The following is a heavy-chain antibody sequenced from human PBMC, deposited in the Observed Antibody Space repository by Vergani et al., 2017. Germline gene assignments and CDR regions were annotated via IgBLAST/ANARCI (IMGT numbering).Heavy chain of an antibody. Sequence: QVQLVQSGAEVKKPGSSVKVSCKASGGTFSSYAIRWVRQTPGQGLEWIGGIIPIFGTANYAQKFQGRVTITADESTSTAYMELSSLRSEDTAVYYCAIVLRAYYDSSGTNWFDPWGQGTLVTVSS. CDR3: AIVLRAYYDSSGTNWFDP. CDR2: IIPIFGTA. CDR1: GGTFSSYA. V-gene: IGHV1-69*01. D-gene: IGHD3-22*01. J-gene: IGHJ5*02.